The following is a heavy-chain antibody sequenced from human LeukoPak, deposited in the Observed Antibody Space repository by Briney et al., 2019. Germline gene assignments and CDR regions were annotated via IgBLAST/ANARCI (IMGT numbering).Heavy chain of an antibody. D-gene: IGHD4-17*01. CDR1: GFTFEDYG. Sequence: GGSLRLSCTVSGFTFEDYGMNWVRQVPGKAPEGVSGLNWNGGGRRYADSVKGRFIIYRDNAKGVLYLQLNDLRVEDTALYYCARDAVPSGRSWFDPWGQGTLVTVSS. V-gene: IGHV3-20*04. J-gene: IGHJ5*02. CDR2: LNWNGGGR. CDR3: ARDAVPSGRSWFDP.